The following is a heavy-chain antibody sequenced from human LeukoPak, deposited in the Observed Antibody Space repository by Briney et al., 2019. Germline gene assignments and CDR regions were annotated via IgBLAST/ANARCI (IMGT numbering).Heavy chain of an antibody. CDR1: GGSISSYY. CDR2: IYYTGST. V-gene: IGHV4-59*12. CDR3: ARYSTTWPYWYFNL. D-gene: IGHD6-13*01. Sequence: KPSETLSLTCAVSGGSISSYYWSWIRQPPGKGLEWIGYIYYTGSTNYSPSLKSRVTISVDKSKNQFSLALTSVTAADTAVYYCARYSTTWPYWYFNLWGRGTLVTVSS. J-gene: IGHJ2*01.